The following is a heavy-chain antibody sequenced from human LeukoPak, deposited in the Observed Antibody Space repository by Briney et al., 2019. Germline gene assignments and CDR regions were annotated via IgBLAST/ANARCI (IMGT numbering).Heavy chain of an antibody. CDR3: ARDLLPGIAAAGNPDY. CDR2: ISSSSSTI. Sequence: GGSLRLSCAASGFTFSSYSMNWVRQAPGKGLEWVSYISSSSSTIYYADSVKGRFTISRDNAKNSLFLQMNSLRAEDTAVYYCARDLLPGIAAAGNPDYWGQGTLVTVSS. CDR1: GFTFSSYS. D-gene: IGHD6-13*01. J-gene: IGHJ4*02. V-gene: IGHV3-48*01.